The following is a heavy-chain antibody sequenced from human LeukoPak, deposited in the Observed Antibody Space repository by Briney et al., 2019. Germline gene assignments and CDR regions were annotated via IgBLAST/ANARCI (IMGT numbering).Heavy chain of an antibody. J-gene: IGHJ3*02. D-gene: IGHD3-22*01. Sequence: PSQPLSLPCTVSGDSISRGGYYWRWIRQHPGKGLEWHWYIYYSGSTYYNPSLKSRVTISVDTSKNQFSLKLSSVTAADTAVYYCARGDSSGYYAAFDIWGQGTMVTVSS. V-gene: IGHV4-31*03. CDR3: ARGDSSGYYAAFDI. CDR2: IYYSGST. CDR1: GDSISRGGYY.